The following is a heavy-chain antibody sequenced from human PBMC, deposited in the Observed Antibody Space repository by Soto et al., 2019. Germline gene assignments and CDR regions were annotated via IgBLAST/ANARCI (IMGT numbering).Heavy chain of an antibody. J-gene: IGHJ4*01. CDR3: VRPDSRGRYFDT. V-gene: IGHV2-5*02. D-gene: IGHD2-15*01. Sequence: QITLNESGPALLRPTQTLTLTCTVSGFSLITSGVGVGWVRQPPGKALEWLSLLYWDDDDRYSQSLRTRLAITRDTSRNRVVLKVTNVDTADTATSSGVRPDSRGRYFDTWGHGLLITVSS. CDR1: GFSLITSGVG. CDR2: LYWDDDD.